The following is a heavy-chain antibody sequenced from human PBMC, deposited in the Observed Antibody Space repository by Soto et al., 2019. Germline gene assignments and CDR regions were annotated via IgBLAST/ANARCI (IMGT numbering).Heavy chain of an antibody. CDR2: ISDDGDKV. CDR3: ARAHYHDSSGPNGHAFDI. V-gene: IGHV3-30-3*01. CDR1: EFTFSDYA. J-gene: IGHJ3*02. Sequence: QVQLVESGGGVVQPGRSLRLSCAASEFTFSDYAMHWVRQAPGKGLEWVAVISDDGDKVFYADSMKDRLTISRDNSKSTLFLQLTSLGPEDTALYYCARAHYHDSSGPNGHAFDIWDQGTLVTVSS. D-gene: IGHD3-22*01.